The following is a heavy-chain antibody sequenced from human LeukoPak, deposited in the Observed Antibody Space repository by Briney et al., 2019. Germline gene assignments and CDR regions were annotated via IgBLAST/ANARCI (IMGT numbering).Heavy chain of an antibody. Sequence: ASVKVSCKASGYTFTNFYMSWVRQAPGQGLQWMGIINPSGGSTSYAQKFQGRVTITRDTSTSTVFMELGNLRSEDTAMYYCVRATREPDYWGQGTLVTVSS. CDR2: INPSGGST. V-gene: IGHV1-46*01. CDR3: VRATREPDY. D-gene: IGHD1-26*01. CDR1: GYTFTNFY. J-gene: IGHJ4*02.